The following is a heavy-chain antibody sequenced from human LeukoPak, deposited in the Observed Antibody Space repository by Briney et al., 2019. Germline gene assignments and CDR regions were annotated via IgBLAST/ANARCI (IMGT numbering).Heavy chain of an antibody. V-gene: IGHV4-61*01. CDR1: GGSISSSSYY. Sequence: SETLSLTCTVSGGSISSSSYYWSWIRQPPGKGLEWIGYIYYSGSTNYNPSLKSRVTISVDTSKNQFSLKLSSVTAADTAVYYCARDPRIAVAPDAFDIWGQGTMVTVSS. J-gene: IGHJ3*02. CDR2: IYYSGST. D-gene: IGHD6-19*01. CDR3: ARDPRIAVAPDAFDI.